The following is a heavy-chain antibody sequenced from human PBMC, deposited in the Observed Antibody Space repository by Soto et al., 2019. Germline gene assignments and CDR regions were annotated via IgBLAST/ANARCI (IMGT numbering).Heavy chain of an antibody. Sequence: ASVKVSCKASGYTFTGYYMHWVRQAPGQGLEWMGWINPNSGGTNYAQKFQGRVTMTRDTSISTAYMELSRLRSDDTAVYYCARDRPVVVDPYYYYYGMDVWGQGTTVTVSS. CDR3: ARDRPVVVDPYYYYYGMDV. J-gene: IGHJ6*02. D-gene: IGHD2-2*01. CDR1: GYTFTGYY. CDR2: INPNSGGT. V-gene: IGHV1-2*02.